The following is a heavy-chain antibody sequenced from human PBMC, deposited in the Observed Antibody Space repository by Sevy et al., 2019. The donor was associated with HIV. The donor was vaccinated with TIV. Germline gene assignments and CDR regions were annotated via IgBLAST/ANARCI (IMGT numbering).Heavy chain of an antibody. CDR2: ISGSGGYT. CDR3: RGVGATTNFDY. Sequence: GGSLRLSCAAPGFIFSGYAMSWVRQAPGKGLEWVSGISGSGGYTYYADSLKGRFTISRDNFKNTLYLQMNSLRAEDTAVYYCRGVGATTNFDYWGQGTLVTVSS. V-gene: IGHV3-23*01. D-gene: IGHD1-26*01. CDR1: GFIFSGYA. J-gene: IGHJ4*02.